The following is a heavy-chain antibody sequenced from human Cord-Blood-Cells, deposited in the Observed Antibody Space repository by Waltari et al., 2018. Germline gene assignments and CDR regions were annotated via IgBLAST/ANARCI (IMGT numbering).Heavy chain of an antibody. J-gene: IGHJ3*02. V-gene: IGHV3-48*01. CDR2: ISSSSSTI. Sequence: EVQLVESGGGLVQPGGSLRLSCAASGFTFSSYSMNWVRQAPGKGLEWVSYISSSSSTISYAASVKCLFTISRDNAKNSLYLQINSLRADDTAVYYCARVPRLTGGAFDIWRQGTMVTVSS. D-gene: IGHD1-20*01. CDR1: GFTFSSYS. CDR3: ARVPRLTGGAFDI.